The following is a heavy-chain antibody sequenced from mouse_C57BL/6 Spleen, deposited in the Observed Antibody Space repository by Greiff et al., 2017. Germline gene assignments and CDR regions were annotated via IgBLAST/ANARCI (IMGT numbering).Heavy chain of an antibody. V-gene: IGHV5-4*01. CDR1: GFTFSSYA. CDR2: ISDGGSYT. D-gene: IGHD2-4*01. Sequence: EVKLQESGGGLVKPGGSLKLSCAASGFTFSSYAMSWVRQIPEKRLEWVATISDGGSYTYYPDNVKGRFTISRDNAKNNLYLQMSHLKSEDTAMYYCARDRGDYAFAYWGQGTLVTVSA. J-gene: IGHJ3*01. CDR3: ARDRGDYAFAY.